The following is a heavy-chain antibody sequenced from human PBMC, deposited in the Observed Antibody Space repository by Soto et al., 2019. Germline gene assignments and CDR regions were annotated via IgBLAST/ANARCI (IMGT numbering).Heavy chain of an antibody. Sequence: GASVKVSCKASGYTFTSYGISWVRQAPGQGLEWMGWISAYNGNTNYAQKLQGRVTMTRNTSISTAYMELSSLRSEDTAVYYCARGGRPRYAFDIWGQGTMVTVSS. CDR2: ISAYNGNT. CDR1: GYTFTSYG. CDR3: ARGGRPRYAFDI. V-gene: IGHV1-18*01. D-gene: IGHD3-16*01. J-gene: IGHJ3*02.